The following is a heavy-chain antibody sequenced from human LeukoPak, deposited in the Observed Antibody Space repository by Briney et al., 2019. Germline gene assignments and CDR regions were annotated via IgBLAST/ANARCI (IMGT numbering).Heavy chain of an antibody. CDR3: TRVQAGRAGLMDV. CDR2: IDPDGSTT. D-gene: IGHD6-13*01. V-gene: IGHV3-74*01. J-gene: IGHJ6*02. CDR1: GFSFSTYW. Sequence: GGSLRLSCATSGFSFSTYWMHWVRQAPGEGLVWVSRIDPDGSTTNYADSVKGRFTTSRDNAKNTLYLQMNSLRAEDTALYYCTRVQAGRAGLMDVWGRGTTVTVSS.